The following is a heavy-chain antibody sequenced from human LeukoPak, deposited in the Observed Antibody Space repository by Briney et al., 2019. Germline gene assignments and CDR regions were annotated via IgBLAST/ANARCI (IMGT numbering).Heavy chain of an antibody. D-gene: IGHD5-18*01. CDR3: ARIVVDTAMVTVDY. V-gene: IGHV3-21*01. CDR2: ISSSSYI. CDR1: GFTFSSYS. Sequence: GGSLRLSCAASGFTFSSYSMNWVRQAPGKGLEWVSSISSSSYIYYADSVKGRFTISRDNAKNSLYLQMNSLRAEDTAVYYCARIVVDTAMVTVDYWGQGTLVTVSS. J-gene: IGHJ4*02.